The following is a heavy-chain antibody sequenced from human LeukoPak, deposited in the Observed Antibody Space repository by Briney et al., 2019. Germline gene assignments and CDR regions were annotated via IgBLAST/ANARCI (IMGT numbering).Heavy chain of an antibody. CDR3: ARDRKAAAGGYYFDY. CDR1: GFTFSSYA. J-gene: IGHJ4*02. D-gene: IGHD6-13*01. V-gene: IGHV3-66*01. Sequence: GGSLRLSCAASGFTFSSYAMSWVRQAPGKGLEWVSVIYSGGSTYYADSVKGRFTISRDNFKDTLYLQMNSLRAEDTAVYYCARDRKAAAGGYYFDYWGQGTLVTVSS. CDR2: IYSGGST.